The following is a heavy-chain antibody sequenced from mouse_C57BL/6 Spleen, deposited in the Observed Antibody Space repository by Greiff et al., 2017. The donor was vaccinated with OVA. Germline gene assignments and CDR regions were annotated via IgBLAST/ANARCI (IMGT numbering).Heavy chain of an antibody. CDR2: IWTGGGT. Sequence: QVQLKESGPGLVAPSQSLSITCTVSGFSFTSYAISWVRQPPGKGLEWLGVIWTGGGTNYNSAIISRLSISKDNSKSQVFLRRNSLQTDDTASYYCATAYGSYAMDYWGQGTSVTVSS. D-gene: IGHD1-1*01. J-gene: IGHJ4*01. V-gene: IGHV2-9-1*01. CDR1: GFSFTSYA. CDR3: ATAYGSYAMDY.